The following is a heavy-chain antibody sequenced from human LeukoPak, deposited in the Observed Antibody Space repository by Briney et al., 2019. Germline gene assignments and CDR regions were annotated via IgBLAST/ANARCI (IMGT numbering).Heavy chain of an antibody. CDR2: ITDGGRT. CDR3: VRRSRVAMPNALDLISDF. Sequence: KTSETLSLTCAVYGDSFSGHYWSCIRQPPGKGLEWVGEITDGGRTSYSPSLKSRATISVVPSQRQFSLELGSVTAADTAIYYCVRRSRVAMPNALDLISDFWGQGTLVTVSS. J-gene: IGHJ4*02. CDR1: GDSFSGHY. D-gene: IGHD6-13*01. V-gene: IGHV4-34*01.